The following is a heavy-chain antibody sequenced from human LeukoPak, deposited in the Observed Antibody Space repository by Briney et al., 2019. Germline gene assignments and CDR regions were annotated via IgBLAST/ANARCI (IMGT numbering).Heavy chain of an antibody. CDR1: GYTFTSYG. V-gene: IGHV1-18*04. CDR2: ISAYNGNT. CDR3: ATIGYCSSTSCPYYYYGMDV. J-gene: IGHJ6*04. Sequence: EASVNVSCKASGYTFTSYGISWVRQAPGQGLEWMGWISAYNGNTNYAQKLQGRVTMTTDTSTSTAYMELRSLRSDDTAVYYCATIGYCSSTSCPYYYYGMDVWGKGTTVTVSS. D-gene: IGHD2-2*01.